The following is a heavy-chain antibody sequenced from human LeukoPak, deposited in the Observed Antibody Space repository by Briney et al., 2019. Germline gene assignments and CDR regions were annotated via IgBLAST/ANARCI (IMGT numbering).Heavy chain of an antibody. CDR3: AGAHPSMVRGVIGAYYYYYMDV. Sequence: SVKVSCKASGGTFSSYAISWVRQAPGQGLEWMGGIIPIFGTANYAQKFQGRVTITADESTSTAYMELSSLRSEDTAVYYCAGAHPSMVRGVIGAYYYYYMDVWGKGTTVTVSS. J-gene: IGHJ6*03. D-gene: IGHD3-10*01. V-gene: IGHV1-69*13. CDR1: GGTFSSYA. CDR2: IIPIFGTA.